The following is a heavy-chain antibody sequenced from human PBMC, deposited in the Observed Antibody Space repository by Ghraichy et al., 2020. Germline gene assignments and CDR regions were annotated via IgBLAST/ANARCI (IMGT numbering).Heavy chain of an antibody. CDR1: GGSISSYY. CDR2: IYYSGST. V-gene: IGHV4-59*01. J-gene: IGHJ4*02. CDR3: ARDNSGSYDLRHYFDY. D-gene: IGHD1-26*01. Sequence: SETLSLTCTVSGGSISSYYWSWIRQPPGKGLEWIGYIYYSGSTNYNPSLKSRVTISLDTSKNQFSLKLSSVTAADTAVYYCARDNSGSYDLRHYFDYWGQGTLVTVSS.